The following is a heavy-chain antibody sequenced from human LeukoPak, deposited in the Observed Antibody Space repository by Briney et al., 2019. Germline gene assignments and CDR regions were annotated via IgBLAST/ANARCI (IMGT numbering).Heavy chain of an antibody. CDR1: GGSLSSGDYY. Sequence: SETLSLTCTVSGGSLSSGDYYWRWLRQPPGTGLEWIGYIYYSGSTYNNPSLKSRVTISVDTSKNQFSLKLSSVTAADTAVYCCARECTVTTVGGSFDWFDPWGQGTLVTVSS. CDR3: ARECTVTTVGGSFDWFDP. D-gene: IGHD4-17*01. J-gene: IGHJ5*02. CDR2: IYYSGST. V-gene: IGHV4-30-4*08.